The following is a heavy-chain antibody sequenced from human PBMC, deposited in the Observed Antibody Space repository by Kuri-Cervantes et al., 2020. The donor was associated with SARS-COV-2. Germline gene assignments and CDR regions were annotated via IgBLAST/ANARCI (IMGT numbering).Heavy chain of an antibody. CDR3: ATDYRGGAILWTGFDI. J-gene: IGHJ3*02. CDR1: GGTFSSYA. D-gene: IGHD3-16*02. V-gene: IGHV1-69*06. Sequence: SVKVSCKASGGTFSSYAISWVRQAPGQGLEWMGGIIPLFGTANYVQKFQGRVTITADKSTSTAYMELSSLRSEDTAVYYCATDYRGGAILWTGFDIWGQGTMVTVSS. CDR2: IIPLFGTA.